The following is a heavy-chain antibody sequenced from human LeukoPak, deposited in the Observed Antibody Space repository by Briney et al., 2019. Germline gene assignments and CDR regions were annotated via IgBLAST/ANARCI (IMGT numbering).Heavy chain of an antibody. CDR1: GFTFRSYG. J-gene: IGHJ4*02. CDR2: ISYDESNK. D-gene: IGHD3-22*01. Sequence: PGGSLRLSCAASGFTFRSYGMHWLRQAPGKGLEWVAVISYDESNKYYADSVKGRFTISRDNSKNTLYLQMNSLRAEDTAVYYCAKGPENDYYDSSGYYYLWGQGTLVTVSS. CDR3: AKGPENDYYDSSGYYYL. V-gene: IGHV3-30*18.